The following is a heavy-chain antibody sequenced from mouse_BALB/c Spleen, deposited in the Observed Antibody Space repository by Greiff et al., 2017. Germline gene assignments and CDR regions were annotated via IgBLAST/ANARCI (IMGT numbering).Heavy chain of an antibody. D-gene: IGHD2-12*01. CDR3: ARSGTTTAWFAY. J-gene: IGHJ3*01. CDR2: IYPGDGDT. CDR1: GYAFSSYW. V-gene: IGHV1-80*01. Sequence: QVQLQQSGAELLRPGSSVKISCKASGYAFSSYWMNWVKQRPGQGLEWIGQIYPGDGDTNYNGKFKGKATLTADKSSSTAYMQLSSLTSEDSAVYFCARSGTTTAWFAYWGQGTLVTVSA.